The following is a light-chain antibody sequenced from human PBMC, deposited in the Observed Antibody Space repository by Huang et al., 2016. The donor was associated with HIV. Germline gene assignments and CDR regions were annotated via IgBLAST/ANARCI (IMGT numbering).Light chain of an antibody. CDR1: QPVTTKY. CDR2: VAS. V-gene: IGKV3-20*01. Sequence: EIVLTQSPGTLSLSPGERATLSCRASQPVTTKYIAWFQQRPGQAPRLLLYVASNRLAGIPDRFSGRGSGTDFTLTISRLEPEDFAVYYCHHYGSSPTFGQGTRLEIK. CDR3: HHYGSSPT. J-gene: IGKJ1*01.